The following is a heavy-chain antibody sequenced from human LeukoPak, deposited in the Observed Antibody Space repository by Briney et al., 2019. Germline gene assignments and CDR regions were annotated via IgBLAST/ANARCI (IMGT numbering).Heavy chain of an antibody. V-gene: IGHV4-4*02. CDR3: ARSRPDCSGGSCYWDFDY. Sequence: PSGTLSLTCAVSGVSISSSNWWSWVRQPPGQGLEWIGEIYHSGSTNYNPSLKSRVTISVDKSKNQFSLKLSSVTAADTAVYYCARSRPDCSGGSCYWDFDYWGQGTLVTVSS. D-gene: IGHD2-15*01. CDR1: GVSISSSNW. J-gene: IGHJ4*02. CDR2: IYHSGST.